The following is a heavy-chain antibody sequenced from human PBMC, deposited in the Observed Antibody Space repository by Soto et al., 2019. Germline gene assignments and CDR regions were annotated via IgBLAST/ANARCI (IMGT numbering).Heavy chain of an antibody. Sequence: SETLSLICAVYGGSFSGYYWSWIRQPPGKGLEWIGEINHSGSTNYNPSLKSRVTISVDTSKNQFSLKLSSVTAADTAVYYCARGFDPWGQGTLVTVSS. CDR2: INHSGST. V-gene: IGHV4-34*01. CDR1: GGSFSGYY. CDR3: ARGFDP. J-gene: IGHJ5*02.